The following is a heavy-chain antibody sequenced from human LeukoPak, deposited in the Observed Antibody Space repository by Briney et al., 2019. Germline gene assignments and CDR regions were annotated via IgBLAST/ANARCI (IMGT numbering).Heavy chain of an antibody. Sequence: SETLSLTCTVSGGSISGSSYYWGWVRQPPGKGLEWIGTIQYSGTTYYNPSLKSRVTVSVDTPKNHFSLKLLSVTAADTAVYYCARVGGTYVITFGGVIVADAFDIWGQGTMVTVSS. CDR2: IQYSGTT. D-gene: IGHD3-16*02. J-gene: IGHJ3*02. CDR1: GGSISGSSYY. V-gene: IGHV4-39*07. CDR3: ARVGGTYVITFGGVIVADAFDI.